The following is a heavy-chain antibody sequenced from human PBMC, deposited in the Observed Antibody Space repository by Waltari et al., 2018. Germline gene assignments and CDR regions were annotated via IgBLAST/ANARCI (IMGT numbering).Heavy chain of an antibody. J-gene: IGHJ4*02. CDR1: GGSISSSSYY. CDR2: IYYSGST. D-gene: IGHD6-13*01. Sequence: QLQLQESGPGLVKPSETLSLTCTVSGGSISSSSYYWGWIRQPPGKGLEWIGSIYYSGSTYYNPSLKSRVTISVDTSKNQFSLKLSSVTAADTAVYYCARQGQQLVLWYFDYWGQGTLVTVSS. V-gene: IGHV4-39*01. CDR3: ARQGQQLVLWYFDY.